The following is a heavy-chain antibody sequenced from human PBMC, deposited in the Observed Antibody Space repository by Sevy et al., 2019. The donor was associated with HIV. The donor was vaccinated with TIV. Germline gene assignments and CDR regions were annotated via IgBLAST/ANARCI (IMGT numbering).Heavy chain of an antibody. V-gene: IGHV4-59*08. CDR2: IYYSGST. CDR1: GGSISSYY. Sequence: SETLSLTCTVSGGSISSYYWSWIRQPPGKGLEWIGYIYYSGSTNYNPSLKSRVTISVDTSKNQFSLKLSSVTAADTAVYHCARLARGTTKLGYCSSTSCYNAFDIWGQGTMVTVSS. D-gene: IGHD2-2*02. CDR3: ARLARGTTKLGYCSSTSCYNAFDI. J-gene: IGHJ3*02.